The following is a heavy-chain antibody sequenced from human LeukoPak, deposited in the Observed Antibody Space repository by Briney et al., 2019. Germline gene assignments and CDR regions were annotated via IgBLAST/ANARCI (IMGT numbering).Heavy chain of an antibody. CDR1: GFTFSSYA. J-gene: IGHJ4*02. CDR3: AAYISRGGFDY. V-gene: IGHV3-23*01. Sequence: GGSLRLSCAASGFTFSSYAMSWVRPAPGKGLEWVSSISGSGGGTNHADSVKGRFTISRDNSKNTLYLQMNSLRAEDTAVFYCAAYISRGGFDYWGQGTLVTVSS. CDR2: ISGSGGGT. D-gene: IGHD6-13*01.